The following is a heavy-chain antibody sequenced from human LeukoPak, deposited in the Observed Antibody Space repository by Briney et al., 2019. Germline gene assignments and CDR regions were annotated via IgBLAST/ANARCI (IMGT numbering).Heavy chain of an antibody. CDR3: ARGGVATRYYYMDV. V-gene: IGHV3-7*01. CDR2: IKQDGSEK. CDR1: GFTFSSYA. D-gene: IGHD5-12*01. Sequence: GGSLRLSCAASGFTFSSYAMSWVRQAPGKGLEWVANIKQDGSEKYYVDSVKDRFTISRDNAKNSLYLQMNSLRAEDAAVYYCARGGVATRYYYMDVWGKGTTVTVSS. J-gene: IGHJ6*03.